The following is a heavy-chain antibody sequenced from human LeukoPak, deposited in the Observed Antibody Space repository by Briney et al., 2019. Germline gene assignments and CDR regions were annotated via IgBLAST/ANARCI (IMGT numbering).Heavy chain of an antibody. CDR1: GYTFTSYG. Sequence: ASVKVSSKASGYTFTSYGISWVRQAPGQGLEWMGWISAYNGNTNYAQKLQGRVTMTTDTSTSTAYMELRSLRSDDTAVYYCARVAGIAVAGTWFDYWGQGTLVTVSS. V-gene: IGHV1-18*01. CDR2: ISAYNGNT. CDR3: ARVAGIAVAGTWFDY. D-gene: IGHD6-19*01. J-gene: IGHJ4*02.